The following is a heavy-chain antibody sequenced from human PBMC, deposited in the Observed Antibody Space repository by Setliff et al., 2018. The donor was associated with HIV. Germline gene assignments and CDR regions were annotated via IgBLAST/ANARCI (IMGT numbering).Heavy chain of an antibody. CDR3: VRGYCSSTTCYEDYYYMDV. CDR2: IYHSGTT. V-gene: IGHV4-38-2*02. J-gene: IGHJ6*03. D-gene: IGHD2-2*01. Sequence: SETLSLTCTVSGYPISSGYYWGWIRQPPGKGLEWIGSIYHSGTTYYNPSLKSRVTISVDMSKNQVFLRLSSVTAADTAVYYCVRGYCSSTTCYEDYYYMDVWGKGSTVTVSS. CDR1: GYPISSGYY.